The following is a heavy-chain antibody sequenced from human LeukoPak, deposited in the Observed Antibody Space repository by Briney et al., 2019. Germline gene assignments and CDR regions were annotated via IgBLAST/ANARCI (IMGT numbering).Heavy chain of an antibody. Sequence: SETLSLTCTVSGGSISSEYWSWIRQPPGKGLEWIGYIYYSGSTNYNPSLKSRVTISVDTSKIQFSLKLSSVTAADTAVYYCARDYGDYGGWFDPWGQGTLVTVSS. CDR3: ARDYGDYGGWFDP. CDR1: GGSISSEY. D-gene: IGHD4-17*01. J-gene: IGHJ5*02. CDR2: IYYSGST. V-gene: IGHV4-59*12.